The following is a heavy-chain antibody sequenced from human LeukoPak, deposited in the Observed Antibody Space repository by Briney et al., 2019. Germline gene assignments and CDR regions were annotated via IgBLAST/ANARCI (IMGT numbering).Heavy chain of an antibody. Sequence: GGSLRPSCAASGFTVSSNYMSWVRQAPGRELAWVSVIYSGGSTYYADAVKGRFTISRDNSKKTLYLQMNSLRAEDTAVYYCARDICDYGRGDCYPTWDQGTLVTVSS. J-gene: IGHJ5*02. V-gene: IGHV3-66*01. D-gene: IGHD2-21*02. CDR2: IYSGGST. CDR1: GFTVSSNY. CDR3: ARDICDYGRGDCYPT.